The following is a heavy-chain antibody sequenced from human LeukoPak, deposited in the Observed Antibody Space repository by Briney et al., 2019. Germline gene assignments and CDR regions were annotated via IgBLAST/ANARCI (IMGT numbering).Heavy chain of an antibody. D-gene: IGHD6-19*01. CDR1: GFTVSSSF. V-gene: IGHV3-53*01. CDR2: IYRDGTT. CDR3: ARASSGWYLGDS. J-gene: IGHJ5*01. Sequence: SGGSLRLSCAASGFTVSSSFMSWVRQAPGTGLQWVSVIYRDGTTNYADSVRGRFTISRDNSKNTLYLQMNSLRVEDTAVYYCARASSGWYLGDSWGQGTLVTVSS.